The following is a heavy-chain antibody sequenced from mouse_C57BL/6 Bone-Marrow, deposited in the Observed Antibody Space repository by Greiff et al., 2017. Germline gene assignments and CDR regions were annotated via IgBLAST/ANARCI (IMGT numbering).Heavy chain of an antibody. CDR2: ISNLAYSI. CDR1: GFTFSDYG. J-gene: IGHJ3*01. Sequence: EVKLMESGGGLVQPGGSLKLSCAASGFTFSDYGMAWVRQAPRKGPEWVAFISNLAYSIYYADTVTGRFTISRENAKNTLYLEMSSLRSEDTAMYYCARGYYYGSSWGFAYWGQGTLVTVSA. D-gene: IGHD1-1*01. V-gene: IGHV5-15*01. CDR3: ARGYYYGSSWGFAY.